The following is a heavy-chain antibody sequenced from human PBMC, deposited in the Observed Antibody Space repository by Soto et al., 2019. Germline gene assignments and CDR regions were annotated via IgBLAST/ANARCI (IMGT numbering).Heavy chain of an antibody. CDR1: GFSFSNSG. V-gene: IGHV3-30*18. CDR2: ISYDGSNK. CDR3: AKDRGKIYFDY. J-gene: IGHJ4*02. Sequence: LRLSCAASGFSFSNSGMHWVRQAPGKGLEWVAFISYDGSNKYYADSVKGRFTISRDNSKNTLYLQMNSLRAEDTAVYYCAKDRGKIYFDYWGQGTLVTVSS.